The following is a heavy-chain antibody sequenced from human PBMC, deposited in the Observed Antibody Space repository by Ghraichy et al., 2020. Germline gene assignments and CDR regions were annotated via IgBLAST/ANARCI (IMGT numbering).Heavy chain of an antibody. D-gene: IGHD2-2*01. Sequence: GGSLRLSCAASGFTFSSYWMSWVRQAPGKGLEWVANIKQDGSEKYYVDSVKGRFTISRDNAKNSLYLQMNSLRAEDTAVYYCARAGGGVVPAAKYYYYYGMDVWGQGTTVTVSS. CDR3: ARAGGGVVPAAKYYYYYGMDV. CDR1: GFTFSSYW. J-gene: IGHJ6*02. V-gene: IGHV3-7*01. CDR2: IKQDGSEK.